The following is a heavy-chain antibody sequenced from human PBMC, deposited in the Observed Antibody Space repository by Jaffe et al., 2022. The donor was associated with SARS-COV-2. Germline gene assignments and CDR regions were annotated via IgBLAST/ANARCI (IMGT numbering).Heavy chain of an antibody. CDR3: ARDRVSWTVTGAFGS. CDR1: GFTFSSYM. Sequence: EVQLLESGGGLVQPGGSLRLSCAASGFTFSSYMMNWVRQAPGKGLEWVSGISASGGSIYYAESVKGRFTISRDNSKNTLYLELHSLRTEDTAVYYCARDRVSWTVTGAFGSWGQGTLVTVSA. CDR2: ISASGGSI. J-gene: IGHJ4*02. V-gene: IGHV3-23*01. D-gene: IGHD7-27*01.